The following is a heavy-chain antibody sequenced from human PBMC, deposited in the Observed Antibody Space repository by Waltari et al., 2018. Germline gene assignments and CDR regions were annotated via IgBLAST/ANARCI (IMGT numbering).Heavy chain of an antibody. V-gene: IGHV3-7*01. CDR3: GRDRRGGTDFDY. Sequence: EVQLVESGGGLVQPGGSLRPSCAASGLTFSGNWMSWVRQAPGKGLEWVANIKEDGSEKYYQDSVKGRFTISRDNAKNSLYLQMNSLRAEDTAVYYCGRDRRGGTDFDYWGQGTLVTVSS. D-gene: IGHD2-15*01. CDR2: IKEDGSEK. CDR1: GLTFSGNW. J-gene: IGHJ4*02.